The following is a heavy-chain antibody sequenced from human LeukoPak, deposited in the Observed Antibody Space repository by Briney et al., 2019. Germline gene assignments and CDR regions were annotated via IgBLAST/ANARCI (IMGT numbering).Heavy chain of an antibody. CDR2: IAYNGIP. J-gene: IGHJ4*02. V-gene: IGHV4-59*01. CDR1: GGSINSDY. CDR3: ARERHGHPFDS. Sequence: SETLFLTCTVSGGSINSDYWTWIRQSPGKGLEWIGYIAYNGIPNYNPSLKSRLTISRDTSKNQFSLNLSSVTAADTAVYYCARERHGHPFDSWGQGTLVTVSS.